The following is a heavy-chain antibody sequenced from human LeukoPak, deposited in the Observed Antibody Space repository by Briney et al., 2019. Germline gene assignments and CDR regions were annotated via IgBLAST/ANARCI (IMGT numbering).Heavy chain of an antibody. V-gene: IGHV4-59*13. CDR3: ARVGSGRYFDN. D-gene: IGHD3-10*01. Sequence: SETLSLTCTVSGDSISSYYWTWIRQPPGKGLGWIGHIYYSGSTNYNPSLKSRVTILVDTSKNQFSLKLRSVTAADTAVYYCARVGSGRYFDNWGQGTLVTVSS. J-gene: IGHJ4*02. CDR1: GDSISSYY. CDR2: IYYSGST.